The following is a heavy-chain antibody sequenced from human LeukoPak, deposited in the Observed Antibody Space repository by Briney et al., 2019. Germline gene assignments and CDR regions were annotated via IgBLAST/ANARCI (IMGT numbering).Heavy chain of an antibody. J-gene: IGHJ4*02. V-gene: IGHV4-34*01. CDR1: GGSFSGYY. D-gene: IGHD3-10*01. CDR2: INHSGST. Sequence: SETLSLTCAVYGGSFSGYYWGWIRQPPGKGLEWIGEINHSGSTNYNPSLKSRVTISVDTSKNQFSLKLSSVTAADTAVYYCARGGSGNLTWDYFDYWGQGTLVTVSS. CDR3: ARGGSGNLTWDYFDY.